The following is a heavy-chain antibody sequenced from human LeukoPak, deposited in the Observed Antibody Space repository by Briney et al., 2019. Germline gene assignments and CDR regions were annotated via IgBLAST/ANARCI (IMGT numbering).Heavy chain of an antibody. CDR1: GGSMSPHH. V-gene: IGHV4-59*08. D-gene: IGHD3-10*01. Sequence: SETLSLTCTVSGGSMSPHHWGWIRQPPGKGLEWTGYIYYSGSTNYNPSLKSRVTISVDTSKNQFSLKLSSVTAADTAVYYCARHAFGFGEEFYYFDYWGQGTLVTVSS. J-gene: IGHJ4*02. CDR3: ARHAFGFGEEFYYFDY. CDR2: IYYSGST.